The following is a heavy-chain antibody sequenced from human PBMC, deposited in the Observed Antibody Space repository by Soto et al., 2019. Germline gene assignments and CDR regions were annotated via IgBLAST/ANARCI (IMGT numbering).Heavy chain of an antibody. Sequence: QVQLVQSGAEVKKPGSSVKVSCKASGGTFSAYSFNWVRQDPGQGLEWMGGIIPILRTSNYAQKFQGRLTITAEESTSTANMERSSLSSEDTADYECARTWHSSEARITGYYYYYAMDVWGQGTTVT. V-gene: IGHV1-69*01. CDR2: IIPILRTS. CDR1: GGTFSAYS. D-gene: IGHD6-25*01. CDR3: ARTWHSSEARITGYYYYYAMDV. J-gene: IGHJ6*02.